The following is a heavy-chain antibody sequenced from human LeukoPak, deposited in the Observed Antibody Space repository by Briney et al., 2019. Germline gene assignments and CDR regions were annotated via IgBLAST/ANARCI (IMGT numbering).Heavy chain of an antibody. D-gene: IGHD1-7*01. Sequence: GGSLRLFCAASGFTFSSYGMHWVRHAPGKGLERVAAISYDGSNKYYADSVKGRFTISRDNSKNTLYLQMNSLRAEDTAVYYCAKAVYNWNYVNYYYYMDVWGKGTTVTVSS. V-gene: IGHV3-30*18. CDR1: GFTFSSYG. J-gene: IGHJ6*03. CDR3: AKAVYNWNYVNYYYYMDV. CDR2: ISYDGSNK.